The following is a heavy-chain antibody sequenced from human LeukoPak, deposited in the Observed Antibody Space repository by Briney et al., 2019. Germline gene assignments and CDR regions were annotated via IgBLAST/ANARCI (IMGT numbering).Heavy chain of an antibody. V-gene: IGHV4-34*01. CDR1: GGSFSGNY. J-gene: IGHJ4*02. Sequence: SETLSLTCAVYGGSFSGNYWSWIRQPPGKGLEWIGEINHTGNTNYNPSLKSRVTISVDTSKNQFSLKLSSVTAADTAVYYCARDGDYLGQGTLVTVSS. CDR3: ARDGDY. CDR2: INHTGNT.